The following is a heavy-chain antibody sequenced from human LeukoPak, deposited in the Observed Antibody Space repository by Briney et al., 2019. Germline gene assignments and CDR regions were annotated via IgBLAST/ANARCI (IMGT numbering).Heavy chain of an antibody. CDR1: GYTFTSYD. J-gene: IGHJ6*02. V-gene: IGHV1-8*02. CDR3: ARDPGDILTGHLGSWYYGMDV. D-gene: IGHD3-9*01. CDR2: MNPNSGNT. Sequence: GASVKVSCKASGYTFTSYDINWVGQSTGPGLEWMGWMNPNSGNTGYAQKFPGWVTMTRDTSISTTYMELSRLRSDDTAVYYCARDPGDILTGHLGSWYYGMDVWGQRTAVTDSS.